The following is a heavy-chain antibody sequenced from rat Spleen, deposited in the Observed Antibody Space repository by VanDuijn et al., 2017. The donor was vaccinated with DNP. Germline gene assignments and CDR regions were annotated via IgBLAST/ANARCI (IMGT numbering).Heavy chain of an antibody. D-gene: IGHD1-1*01. CDR3: ARLRLEWEVRAMDA. Sequence: EVQLQESGPGLVKPSQSLSLTCSVTGYSITGNYWGWIRKFPGNKMEYIGHISYSGSTSYNPSLKRRISITRDTSKNQFFLQLNSVTTEDTATYYCARLRLEWEVRAMDAWGQGTSVTVSS. J-gene: IGHJ4*01. CDR2: ISYSGST. V-gene: IGHV3-1*01. CDR1: GYSITGNY.